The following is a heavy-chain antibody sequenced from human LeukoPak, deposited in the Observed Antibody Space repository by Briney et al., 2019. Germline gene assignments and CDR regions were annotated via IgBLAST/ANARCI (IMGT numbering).Heavy chain of an antibody. CDR3: AHRGWRGYYFDY. CDR1: GFSRSTSGVG. J-gene: IGHJ4*02. Sequence: SGPTLVNPTQTLTLTCTFSGFSRSTSGVGVGWIRQPPVKALECLALLYWDDDKRFSPSLQSRLTTPKDNSKNQVVLTMTNMDPVDTATYYCAHRGWRGYYFDYWGQGTLVTVSS. V-gene: IGHV2-5*02. D-gene: IGHD6-19*01. CDR2: LYWDDDK.